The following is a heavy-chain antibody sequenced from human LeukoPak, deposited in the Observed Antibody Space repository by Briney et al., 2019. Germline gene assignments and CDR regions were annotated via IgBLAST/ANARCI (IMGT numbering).Heavy chain of an antibody. CDR2: IRSRANSYTT. J-gene: IGHJ6*02. Sequence: GESLRLSCAASGFTFSGSAMHWVRQAHGKGLEWLGRIRSRANSYTTVYAAPVQGRFIISRDDSMNMAYLQMNSLRVEDTAVYYCTRHSDKYCSGAGCFHYNFYGLDVWGQGTTVTVSS. CDR3: TRHSDKYCSGAGCFHYNFYGLDV. V-gene: IGHV3-73*01. CDR1: GFTFSGSA. D-gene: IGHD2-15*01.